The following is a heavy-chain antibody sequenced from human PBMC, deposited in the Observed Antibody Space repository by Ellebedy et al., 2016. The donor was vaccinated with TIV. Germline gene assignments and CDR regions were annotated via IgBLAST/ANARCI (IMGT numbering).Heavy chain of an antibody. V-gene: IGHV3-30*03. CDR2: ISNDGSNK. Sequence: PGGSLRLSCAASGFTFSSYAMHWVRHPPGKGLEWVAFISNDGSNKFYADSVKGRFTLSRDNSQNTLYLQMSSLRVEDTAVYYCARQMDEIVDATNPLNCWGQGTLVTVSS. CDR1: GFTFSSYA. J-gene: IGHJ4*02. D-gene: IGHD2-21*01. CDR3: ARQMDEIVDATNPLNC.